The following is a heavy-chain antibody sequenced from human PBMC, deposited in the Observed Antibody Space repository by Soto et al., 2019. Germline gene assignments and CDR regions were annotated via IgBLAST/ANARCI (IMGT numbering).Heavy chain of an antibody. D-gene: IGHD4-17*01. Sequence: QVQLVQSGAEVKKPGASVKVSCKASGYTFSSYDINWVRQATGQGLEWMGWMIPNSGKIGYAQKFQGRLTMTRNTSISTAYMELSSLRFEDTAVYYCVRDYGDYSGDYWGQGTLVTVSS. CDR3: VRDYGDYSGDY. J-gene: IGHJ4*02. CDR2: MIPNSGKI. CDR1: GYTFSSYD. V-gene: IGHV1-8*01.